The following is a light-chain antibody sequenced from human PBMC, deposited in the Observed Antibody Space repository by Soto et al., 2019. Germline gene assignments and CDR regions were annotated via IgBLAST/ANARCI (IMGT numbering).Light chain of an antibody. CDR1: SSNIGNNY. CDR2: DNN. Sequence: QSVLTQPPSVSAAPGQKVTISCSGSSSNIGNNYVSWYQQLPGTAPKLLIYDNNRRPSGIPDRFSGSKSGTSATLGITGLQTGDGADYYCGTWDGSLSAVVFGGGTKVTVL. CDR3: GTWDGSLSAVV. V-gene: IGLV1-51*01. J-gene: IGLJ3*02.